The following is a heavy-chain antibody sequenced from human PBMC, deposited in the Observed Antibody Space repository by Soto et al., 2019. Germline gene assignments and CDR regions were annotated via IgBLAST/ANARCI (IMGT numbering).Heavy chain of an antibody. V-gene: IGHV3-30*18. Sequence: QVQLVESGGGVVQPGRSLRLSCAASGFTFSSYGMHWVRQAPGKGLEWVAVISYDGSNKYYADSVKGRFTISRDNSKNTLYLQMNSLRAEDTAVYYCAKRDVGYSYGYYYYGMDVW. J-gene: IGHJ6*01. CDR1: GFTFSSYG. CDR3: AKRDVGYSYGYYYYGMDV. CDR2: ISYDGSNK. D-gene: IGHD5-18*01.